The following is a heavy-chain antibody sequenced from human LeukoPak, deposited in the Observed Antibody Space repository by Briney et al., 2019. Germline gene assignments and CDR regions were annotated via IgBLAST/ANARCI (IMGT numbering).Heavy chain of an antibody. CDR3: ARDPPYYTHYYDSSGLNFDY. V-gene: IGHV1-2*02. CDR2: INPNSGGT. J-gene: IGHJ4*02. Sequence: ASVKVSCKASGYTFTGYYMHWVRQAPGQGLEWMGWINPNSGGTNYAQKFQGRVTMTRDTSISTAYMELSRLRSDDTPVYDCARDPPYYTHYYDSSGLNFDYWGQGTLVTVSS. D-gene: IGHD3-22*01. CDR1: GYTFTGYY.